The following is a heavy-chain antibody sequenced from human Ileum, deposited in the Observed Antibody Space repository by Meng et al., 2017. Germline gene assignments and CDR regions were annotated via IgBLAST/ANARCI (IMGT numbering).Heavy chain of an antibody. CDR2: IWYDGSKE. V-gene: IGHV3-33*01. Sequence: QFVEYGGGVVPPERALRLSCATSGFTFPSHGLHWVRQAPGKGLEWVAVIWYDGSKEYYADSVKGRFTISRDDSKNTIYLQMNYLRAEDTAVYYCTRCYGDWFSGDHWGRGTLVTVSS. CDR1: GFTFPSHG. J-gene: IGHJ4*01. CDR3: TRCYGDWFSGDH. D-gene: IGHD3/OR15-3a*01.